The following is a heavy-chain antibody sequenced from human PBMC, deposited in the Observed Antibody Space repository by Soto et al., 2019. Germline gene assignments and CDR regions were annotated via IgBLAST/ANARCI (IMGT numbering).Heavy chain of an antibody. V-gene: IGHV3-48*01. CDR2: ISSSSSTI. D-gene: IGHD2-2*01. CDR1: GFTFSSYS. CDR3: ARDAYCSSTSCSMMGYYYYYMDV. Sequence: GGSLRLSCAASGFTFSSYSMNWVRQAPGKGLEWVSYISSSSSTIYYADSVKGRFTISRDNAKNSLYLQMNSLRAEDTAVYYCARDAYCSSTSCSMMGYYYYYMDVWGKGTTVTVS. J-gene: IGHJ6*03.